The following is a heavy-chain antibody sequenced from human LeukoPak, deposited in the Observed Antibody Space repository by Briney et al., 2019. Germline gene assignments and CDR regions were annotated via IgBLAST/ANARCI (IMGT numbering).Heavy chain of an antibody. CDR2: ISSNGGST. J-gene: IGHJ4*02. Sequence: GGSLRLSCSASGFTFSSYAMHWVRQAPGKGLEYVSAISSNGGSTYYADSVKGRFTISRDNSKNTLYLQMSSLRAEDTAVYYCARDGVGYYFDYWGQGTLVTVSS. V-gene: IGHV3-64D*06. CDR1: GFTFSSYA. CDR3: ARDGVGYYFDY. D-gene: IGHD3-3*01.